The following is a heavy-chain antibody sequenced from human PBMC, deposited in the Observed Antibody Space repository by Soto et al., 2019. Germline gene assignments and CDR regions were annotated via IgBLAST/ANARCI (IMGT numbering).Heavy chain of an antibody. V-gene: IGHV3-13*01. J-gene: IGHJ6*02. CDR3: ARDPSGEGFGAVSYGWDV. Sequence: EVQLVESGGGSVQPGGSLRLSCAASGFTFGSYDMHWVRQATGRGLEWVSSIDIVGDTYYQGSVKGRFTITSDYVKNSLYLKMTSLRAEDSAVYYCARDPSGEGFGAVSYGWDVWGHGTTVTVSS. D-gene: IGHD3-10*01. CDR1: GFTFGSYD. CDR2: IDIVGDT.